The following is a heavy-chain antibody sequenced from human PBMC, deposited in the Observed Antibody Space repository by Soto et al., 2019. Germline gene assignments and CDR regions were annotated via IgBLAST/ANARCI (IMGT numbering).Heavy chain of an antibody. CDR3: ARDWGVYDSDIRTHIPHLDS. J-gene: IGHJ4*02. CDR1: GLTFISNG. CDR2: ISIGSSTI. V-gene: IGHV3-48*02. D-gene: IGHD3-22*01. Sequence: EVQLVESGGGLVQPGGSRRPPWEAPGLTFISNGWNWVRQAPGKGRGWVSLISIGSSTINYADSVRGRFTISRDNAKNSLYLQMNSLRDEDTAVYYCARDWGVYDSDIRTHIPHLDSWGQGTLVTVSS.